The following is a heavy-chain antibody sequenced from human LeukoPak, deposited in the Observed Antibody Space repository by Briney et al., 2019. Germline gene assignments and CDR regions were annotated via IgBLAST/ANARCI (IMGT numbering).Heavy chain of an antibody. CDR2: MSTSGTIT. V-gene: IGHV3-48*03. CDR3: ARGSMCSGGICYSARCFDY. Sequence: GGSLRLSCAASGFTFSSYEMNWVRQAPGKGLEWVSYMSTSGTITYYGDSVKGRFTISRDNAQKSLYLQMNSLRAEDTAVYYCARGSMCSGGICYSARCFDYWGQGTLLTVSS. D-gene: IGHD2-15*01. J-gene: IGHJ4*02. CDR1: GFTFSSYE.